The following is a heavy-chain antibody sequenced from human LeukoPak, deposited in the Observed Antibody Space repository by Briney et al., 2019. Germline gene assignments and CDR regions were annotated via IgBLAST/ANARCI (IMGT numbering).Heavy chain of an antibody. V-gene: IGHV4-4*07. CDR2: IYTSGST. CDR1: GGSNSSYY. CDR3: ARGHVLSAGYFFDY. D-gene: IGHD3-10*01. Sequence: PSETLSLTCTVSGGSNSSYYWSWIRQPAGKGLEWIGRIYTSGSTNYNPSLKSRVTMSVDTSKNQFSLKLSSVTAADTALYYCARGHVLSAGYFFDYWGQGTLVTVSS. J-gene: IGHJ4*02.